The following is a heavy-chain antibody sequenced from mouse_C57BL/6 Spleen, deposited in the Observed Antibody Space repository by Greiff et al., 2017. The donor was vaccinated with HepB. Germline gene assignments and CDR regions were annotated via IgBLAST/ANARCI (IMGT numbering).Heavy chain of an antibody. CDR2: ISSGGSYT. V-gene: IGHV5-6*01. Sequence: EVKLVESGGDLVKPGGSLKLSCAASGFTFSSYGMSWVRQTPDKRLEWVATISSGGSYTYYPDSVKGRFTISRDNAKNTLYLQMSSLKSEDTAMYYCARHPKLGGFDYWGQGTTLTVSS. D-gene: IGHD4-1*01. J-gene: IGHJ2*01. CDR1: GFTFSSYG. CDR3: ARHPKLGGFDY.